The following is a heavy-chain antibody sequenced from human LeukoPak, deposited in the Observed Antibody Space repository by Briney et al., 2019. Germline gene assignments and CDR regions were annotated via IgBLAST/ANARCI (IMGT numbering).Heavy chain of an antibody. CDR1: GGSISSSSYY. Sequence: SETLCLTCTVSGGSISSSSYYWGWIRQPPGKGLEWIGSIYYSGSTYYNPSLKSRVTISVDTSKNQFSLKLSSVPAADTAEYYCARWGREQLWLSDAFDIWGQGTMVAVSS. V-gene: IGHV4-39*01. CDR3: ARWGREQLWLSDAFDI. CDR2: IYYSGST. J-gene: IGHJ3*02. D-gene: IGHD5-18*01.